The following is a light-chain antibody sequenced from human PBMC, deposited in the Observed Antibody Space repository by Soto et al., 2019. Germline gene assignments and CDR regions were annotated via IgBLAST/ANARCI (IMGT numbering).Light chain of an antibody. Sequence: IQLTQSPSSLSASVGDRVTITCRASQGISSYLAWYQQKPGKAPKLLIYAASTLQSGVPSRFSGSGSGTDFTLTSSSLQPEDFATYYCQHLDTYPPFGPGTKVDIK. V-gene: IGKV1-9*01. CDR1: QGISSY. J-gene: IGKJ3*01. CDR2: AAS. CDR3: QHLDTYPP.